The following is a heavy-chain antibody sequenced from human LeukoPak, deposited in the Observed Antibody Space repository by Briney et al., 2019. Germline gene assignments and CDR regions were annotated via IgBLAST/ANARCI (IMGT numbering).Heavy chain of an antibody. D-gene: IGHD3-22*01. CDR3: AKESYDSSGNFVGVGFDY. Sequence: PGGSLRLSCAASGFTFSSYGMHWVRQAPGKGLEWVAVISYDGSNKYYADSVKGRFTISRANSKNTLYLQMNSLRAEDTAVYYCAKESYDSSGNFVGVGFDYWGQGTLVTVSS. J-gene: IGHJ4*02. CDR1: GFTFSSYG. CDR2: ISYDGSNK. V-gene: IGHV3-30*18.